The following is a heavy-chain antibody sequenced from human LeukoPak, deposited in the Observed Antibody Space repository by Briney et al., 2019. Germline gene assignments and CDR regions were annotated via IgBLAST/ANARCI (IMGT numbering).Heavy chain of an antibody. CDR2: INGDGSST. D-gene: IGHD3-22*01. Sequence: GGSLRLSCAASGFTFSNYWMPWVRQGPGKGLVWVARINGDGSSTTYADSVKGRLTISRDNAKNTLTLQMNSLRAEDTGVYYCARDEDSSGYCDLWGQGTLVTVSS. CDR1: GFTFSNYW. CDR3: ARDEDSSGYCDL. J-gene: IGHJ4*02. V-gene: IGHV3-74*01.